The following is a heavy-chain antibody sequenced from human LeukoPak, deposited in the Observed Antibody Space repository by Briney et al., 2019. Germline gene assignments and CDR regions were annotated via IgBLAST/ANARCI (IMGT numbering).Heavy chain of an antibody. D-gene: IGHD5-12*01. CDR2: IKIDGSEK. CDR3: ARGVDIVATIWDY. CDR1: GFTFSTYW. J-gene: IGHJ4*02. V-gene: IGHV3-7*03. Sequence: GGSLRLSCAASGFTFSTYWMSWVRQAPGKGLEWVANIKIDGSEKYYVDSVKGRFTISRDNAKNSLYLQMNSLRVEDTAVYYCARGVDIVATIWDYRGQGTLVTVSS.